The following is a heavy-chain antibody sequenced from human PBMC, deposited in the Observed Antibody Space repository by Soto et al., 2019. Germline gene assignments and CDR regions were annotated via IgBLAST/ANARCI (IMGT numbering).Heavy chain of an antibody. J-gene: IGHJ6*02. CDR1: VLTFSSYA. D-gene: IGHD2-15*01. CDR2: ISGSGGST. CDR3: VKDFNHFVLRDFSYYGMDV. V-gene: IGHV3-23*01. Sequence: PGWSLRLSCAASVLTFSSYAMSWVRQSPGKGLEWVSAISGSGGSTYYADSVKGRFTISRDNSKNTLYLQMNSLRAEDTALYYCVKDFNHFVLRDFSYYGMDVWGQGTAVTVSS.